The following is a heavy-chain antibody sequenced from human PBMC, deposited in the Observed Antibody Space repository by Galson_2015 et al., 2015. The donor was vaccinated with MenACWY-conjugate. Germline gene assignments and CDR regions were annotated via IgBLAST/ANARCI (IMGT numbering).Heavy chain of an antibody. Sequence: SLRLSCAASGFTLSSYWMNWVRQAPGKGLEWVANIKYDGGEKNYLDSVKDRFTISRDNAQNSLYLEMNSLRAEDTAVYYCVTYRGAPLATPTFDYWGQGARVTVSS. CDR1: GFTLSSYW. V-gene: IGHV3-7*03. CDR3: VTYRGAPLATPTFDY. J-gene: IGHJ4*02. D-gene: IGHD1-26*01. CDR2: IKYDGGEK.